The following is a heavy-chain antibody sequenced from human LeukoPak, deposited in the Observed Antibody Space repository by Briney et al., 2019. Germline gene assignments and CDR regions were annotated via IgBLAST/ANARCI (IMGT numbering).Heavy chain of an antibody. D-gene: IGHD3-9*01. CDR3: ARGYYDILTGYYYFDY. J-gene: IGHJ4*02. CDR1: RFTVSSNY. V-gene: IGHV3-66*01. CDR2: IYSGGTT. Sequence: QPGGSLRLSCAASRFTVSSNYMSWVRQAPGKGLEWVSVIYSGGTTYYADSVKGRFTISRDNSKNTLYLQMNSLRAEDTAVYYCARGYYDILTGYYYFDYWGQGNLVTVSS.